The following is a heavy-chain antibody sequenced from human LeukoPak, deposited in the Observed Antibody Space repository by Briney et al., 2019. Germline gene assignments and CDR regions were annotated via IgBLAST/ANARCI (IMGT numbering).Heavy chain of an antibody. V-gene: IGHV3-7*01. Sequence: GGSLRLSCAASGFSFSAYWMTWVRQAPGTGLEWVANINPAGSETYYVDPVKGRFSIPRDNAKNLVYLQMNSLRAEDTAVYHCARFGYVAAVDVWGQGTPVTVSS. CDR2: INPAGSET. CDR1: GFSFSAYW. J-gene: IGHJ4*02. D-gene: IGHD2-15*01. CDR3: ARFGYVAAVDV.